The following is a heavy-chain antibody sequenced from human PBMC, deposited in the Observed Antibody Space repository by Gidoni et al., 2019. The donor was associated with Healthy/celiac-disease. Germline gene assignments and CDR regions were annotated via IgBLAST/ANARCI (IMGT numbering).Heavy chain of an antibody. CDR2: VYHSGST. J-gene: IGHJ6*02. Sequence: QVQLQESGPGLVKPSGTLSLTCAVYGGSISSSNWWSWVRQPPGKGLEWIGEVYHSGSTNYNPSLKSRVTISVDKSKNQFSLKLSSVTAADTAVYYCARRHSSGWYYYYYGMDVWGQGTTVTVSS. V-gene: IGHV4-4*02. D-gene: IGHD6-19*01. CDR1: GGSISSSNW. CDR3: ARRHSSGWYYYYYGMDV.